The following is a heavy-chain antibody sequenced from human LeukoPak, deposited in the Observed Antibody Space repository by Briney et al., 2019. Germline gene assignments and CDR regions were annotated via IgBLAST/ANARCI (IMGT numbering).Heavy chain of an antibody. Sequence: ASVKVSRKVSVYTLTELSLHWVRQAPGKGLEWVGVFDPEDSETIYAQKCQCRVTMPEDTSTDTAYMELSSLRSEDTAVYYCATGYFYGSGTRNWFDPGGGGTLVTVP. CDR1: VYTLTELS. CDR3: ATGYFYGSGTRNWFDP. V-gene: IGHV1-24*01. D-gene: IGHD3-10*01. CDR2: FDPEDSET. J-gene: IGHJ5*02.